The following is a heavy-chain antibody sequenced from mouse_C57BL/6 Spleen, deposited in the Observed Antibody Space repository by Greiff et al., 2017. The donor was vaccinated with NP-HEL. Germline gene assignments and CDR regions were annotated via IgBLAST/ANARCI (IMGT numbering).Heavy chain of an antibody. Sequence: EVQGVESGGGLVKPGGSLKLSCAASGFTFSDYGMHWVRQAPEKGLEWVAYISSGSSTIYYADTVKGRFTISRDNAKNTLFLKMTSLRSEDTAMYYGASGYYSNYRAWLAYWGQGTLVTGSA. CDR3: ASGYYSNYRAWLAY. D-gene: IGHD2-5*01. CDR2: ISSGSSTI. CDR1: GFTFSDYG. V-gene: IGHV5-17*01. J-gene: IGHJ3*01.